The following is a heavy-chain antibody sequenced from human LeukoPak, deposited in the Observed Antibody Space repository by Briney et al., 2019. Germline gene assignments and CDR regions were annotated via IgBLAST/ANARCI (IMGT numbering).Heavy chain of an antibody. V-gene: IGHV3-53*01. D-gene: IGHD3-10*01. CDR3: ARAAGDYYGSGSYYNLYYFDY. CDR1: GFTVSSNY. Sequence: GGSLRLSGAASGFTVSSNYMSWVRQAPGKGLERVSVIYSDGSTYYADSVKGRFTISRDNSKNTLYLQMNSLRAEDTAVYHCARAAGDYYGSGSYYNLYYFDYWGQGTLVTVSS. CDR2: IYSDGST. J-gene: IGHJ4*02.